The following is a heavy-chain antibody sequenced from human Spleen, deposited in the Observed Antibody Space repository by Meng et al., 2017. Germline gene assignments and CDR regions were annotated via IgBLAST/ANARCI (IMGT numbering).Heavy chain of an antibody. J-gene: IGHJ4*02. D-gene: IGHD6-13*01. CDR1: GFTVSGNY. Sequence: VQLVETGGELIQPGKSLRISCAASGFTVSGNYMTWVRQAPGKGLEWVSLIYGDGSTFYADSVKGRFTISRDNSKNTVYLQMNSLRLEDTAVYYCAGRAMGAAAYNYWGQGTLVTVSS. CDR2: IYGDGST. CDR3: AGRAMGAAAYNY. V-gene: IGHV3-53*02.